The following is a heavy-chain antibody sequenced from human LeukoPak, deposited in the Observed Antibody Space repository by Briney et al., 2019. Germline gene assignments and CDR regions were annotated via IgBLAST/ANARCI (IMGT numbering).Heavy chain of an antibody. D-gene: IGHD3-16*02. CDR2: ISSSSSYI. V-gene: IGHV3-21*01. CDR3: ARVSAGVIGMKDVFDI. J-gene: IGHJ3*02. CDR1: RFTFSSYS. Sequence: GGSLRLSCAASRFTFSSYSMNWVRQAPGKGLEWVSSISSSSSYIYYADSVKGRFTISRHNAKNSLYLQMNSLRAEDTAVYYCARVSAGVIGMKDVFDIWGQGTMVTVSS.